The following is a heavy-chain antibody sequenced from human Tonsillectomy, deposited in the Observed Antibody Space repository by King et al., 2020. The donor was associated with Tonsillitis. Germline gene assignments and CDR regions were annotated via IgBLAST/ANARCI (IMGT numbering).Heavy chain of an antibody. Sequence: VQLVESGGGLVQRGGSLRLSCAASGFTFSSYAMSWVRQSPGKGLEWVSLISDSGGRTSYADSVQGRFSISRDNSKNTVYLQMNSLRAEDTAVYYCAKEVGYDCWSGYHSYYMDVWGTGTTVTVSS. CDR2: ISDSGGRT. CDR3: AKEVGYDCWSGYHSYYMDV. CDR1: GFTFSSYA. V-gene: IGHV3-23*04. J-gene: IGHJ6*03. D-gene: IGHD3-3*01.